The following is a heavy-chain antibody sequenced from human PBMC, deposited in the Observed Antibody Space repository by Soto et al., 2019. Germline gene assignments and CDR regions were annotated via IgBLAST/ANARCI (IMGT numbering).Heavy chain of an antibody. Sequence: GESLKISCKGSGYSFTSYWIGWVRQMPGKGLEWMGIIYPGDSDTRYSPSFQGQVTISADKSISTAYLQWSSLKASDTAMYYCARHGYSYGGVVPFDYWAQGTLVPVSS. V-gene: IGHV5-51*01. CDR3: ARHGYSYGGVVPFDY. J-gene: IGHJ4*02. CDR2: IYPGDSDT. CDR1: GYSFTSYW. D-gene: IGHD5-18*01.